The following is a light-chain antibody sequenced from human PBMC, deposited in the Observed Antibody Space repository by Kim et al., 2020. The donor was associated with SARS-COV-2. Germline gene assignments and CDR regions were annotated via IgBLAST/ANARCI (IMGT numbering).Light chain of an antibody. J-gene: IGLJ2*01. CDR2: YDS. CDR1: NIGSKS. V-gene: IGLV3-21*04. Sequence: VAPGKTARLTCGGNNIGSKSVHWYQQKPGQAPVLVIYYDSDRPSGIPERFSGSNSGNTATLTISRVEAGDEADYYCQVWDSSKGVVFGGGTQLTVL. CDR3: QVWDSSKGVV.